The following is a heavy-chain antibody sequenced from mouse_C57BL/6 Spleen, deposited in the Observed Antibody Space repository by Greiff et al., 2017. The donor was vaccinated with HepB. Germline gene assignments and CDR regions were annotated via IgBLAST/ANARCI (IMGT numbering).Heavy chain of an antibody. CDR3: ARDGDYDVAWFAY. CDR2: ISYDGSN. V-gene: IGHV3-6*01. J-gene: IGHJ3*01. CDR1: GYSITSGYY. Sequence: EVQVVESGPGLVKPSQSLSLTCSVTGYSITSGYYWNWIRQFPGNKLEWMGYISYDGSNNYNPSLKNRISITRDTSKNQFFLKLNSVTTEDTATYYCARDGDYDVAWFAYWGQGTLVTVSA. D-gene: IGHD2-4*01.